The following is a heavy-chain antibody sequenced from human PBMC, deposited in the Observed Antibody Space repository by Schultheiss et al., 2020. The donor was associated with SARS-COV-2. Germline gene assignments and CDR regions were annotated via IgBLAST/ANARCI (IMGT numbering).Heavy chain of an antibody. J-gene: IGHJ3*02. CDR1: GGTFSSYA. CDR3: ATRRWEPPNHTTFDI. V-gene: IGHV1-69*13. D-gene: IGHD1-26*01. Sequence: SVKVSCKASGGTFSSYAISWVRQAPGQGLEWMGGIIPIFGTANYAQKFQGRVTITADESTSTAYMELSSLRSEDTAVYYCATRRWEPPNHTTFDIWGQGTMVTVSS. CDR2: IIPIFGTA.